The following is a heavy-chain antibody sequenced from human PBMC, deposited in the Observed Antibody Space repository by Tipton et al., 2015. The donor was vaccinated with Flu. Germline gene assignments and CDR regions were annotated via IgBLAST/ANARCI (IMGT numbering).Heavy chain of an antibody. CDR1: GGSLSSFY. D-gene: IGHD3/OR15-3a*01. Sequence: TLSLTCTVSGGSLSSFYWSWIRQPAGKGLEWIGRMSASGSSKYKPSLKSRVTMSVDTSKNQFSLRLTSVTSADTAVYYCARQPSYETFGLFLPGWFDPWGQGTLVTVSS. CDR3: ARQPSYETFGLFLPGWFDP. CDR2: MSASGSS. V-gene: IGHV4-4*07. J-gene: IGHJ5*02.